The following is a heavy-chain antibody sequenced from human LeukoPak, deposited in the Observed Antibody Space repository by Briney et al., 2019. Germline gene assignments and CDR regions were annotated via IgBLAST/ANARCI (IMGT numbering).Heavy chain of an antibody. D-gene: IGHD2-2*01. V-gene: IGHV3-21*01. J-gene: IGHJ4*02. CDR2: ISSSSSYI. CDR3: ARDRCSSTSCSFDY. Sequence: PGGSLRLSCAASRFTFSSYSMNWVRQAPGKGLEWVSSISSSSSYIYYADSVKGRFTISRDNAKNSLYLQMNSLRAEDTAVYYCARDRCSSTSCSFDYWGQGTLVTVSS. CDR1: RFTFSSYS.